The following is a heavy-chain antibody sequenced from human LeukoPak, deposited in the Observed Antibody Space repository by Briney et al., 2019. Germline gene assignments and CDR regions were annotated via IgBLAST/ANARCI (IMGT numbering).Heavy chain of an antibody. Sequence: PSETLSLTCTVSGGSISSYYWSWIRQPAGKGLEWIGRIYTSGSTNYNPSLKSRVTMSVDTSKNQLSLKLSSVTAADTAVYYCARDPIFYCSGGSCYSNWFDPWGQGTLVTVSS. CDR3: ARDPIFYCSGGSCYSNWFDP. CDR2: IYTSGST. J-gene: IGHJ5*02. CDR1: GGSISSYY. D-gene: IGHD2-15*01. V-gene: IGHV4-4*07.